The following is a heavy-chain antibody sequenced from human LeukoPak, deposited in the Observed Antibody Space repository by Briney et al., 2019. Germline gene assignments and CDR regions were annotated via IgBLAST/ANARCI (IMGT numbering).Heavy chain of an antibody. CDR3: ARGSTYDFWSGDALDV. Sequence: GGSLRLSCAASGFTFSSHAMTWVRQAPGKGLEWVSSISGSAEKTYYADSVKGRFTISRDSSQKILNLQMDNLRVEDTAIYYCARGSTYDFWSGDALDVWGQGTMVTVAS. D-gene: IGHD3-3*01. CDR2: ISGSAEKT. J-gene: IGHJ3*01. V-gene: IGHV3-23*01. CDR1: GFTFSSHA.